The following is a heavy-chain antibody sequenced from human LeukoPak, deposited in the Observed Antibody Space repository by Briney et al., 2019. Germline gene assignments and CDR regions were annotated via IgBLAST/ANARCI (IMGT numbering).Heavy chain of an antibody. CDR3: ARAAQYVNWFDP. CDR1: GFTFSSYG. Sequence: PGRSLRLSCAASGFTFSSYGMHWVRQAPGKGLEWVAVIWYDGSNKYYADSVKGRFTISRDNSKNTLYLQMNSLRAEDTAVYYCARAAQYVNWFDPWGQGTLVTVSS. CDR2: IWYDGSNK. V-gene: IGHV3-33*01. J-gene: IGHJ5*02. D-gene: IGHD4-11*01.